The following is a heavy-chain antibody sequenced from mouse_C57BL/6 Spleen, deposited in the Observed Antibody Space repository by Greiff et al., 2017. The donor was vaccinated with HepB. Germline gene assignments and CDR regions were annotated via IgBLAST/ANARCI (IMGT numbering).Heavy chain of an antibody. Sequence: VQLQQPGAELVKPGASVKLSCKASGYTFTSYWMHRVKQRPGQGLEWIGMIHPNSGSTNYNEKFKSKATLTVDKSSSTAYMQLSSLTSEDSAVYYCARGIGYGSRDYAMDYWGQGTSVTVSS. CDR2: IHPNSGST. CDR3: ARGIGYGSRDYAMDY. V-gene: IGHV1-64*01. D-gene: IGHD1-1*01. J-gene: IGHJ4*01. CDR1: GYTFTSYW.